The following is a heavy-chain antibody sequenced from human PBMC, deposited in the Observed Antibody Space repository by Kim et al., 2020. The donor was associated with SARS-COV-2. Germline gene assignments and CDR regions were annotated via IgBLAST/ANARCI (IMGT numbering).Heavy chain of an antibody. J-gene: IGHJ4*02. CDR3: AREGRWLSRGMYYFDY. Sequence: SLKSRVTISVDTSKNQFSLKLSSVTAADTAVYYCAREGRWLSRGMYYFDYWGQGTLVTVSS. V-gene: IGHV4-31*02. D-gene: IGHD2-21*01.